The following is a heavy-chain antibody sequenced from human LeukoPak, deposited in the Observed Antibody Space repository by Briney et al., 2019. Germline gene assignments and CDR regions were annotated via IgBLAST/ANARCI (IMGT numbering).Heavy chain of an antibody. CDR2: INPNSGGT. CDR1: GYTFTGYY. Sequence: GASVKVSCKASGYTFTGYYMHWVRQAPGQGLEWMGWINPNSGGTNYAQKFQGRVIMTRDTSISTAYMELSRLRSDDTAVYYCARCKSLGYCSSTSCHIGYYGMDVWGQGTTVTVSS. CDR3: ARCKSLGYCSSTSCHIGYYGMDV. V-gene: IGHV1-2*02. J-gene: IGHJ6*02. D-gene: IGHD2-2*01.